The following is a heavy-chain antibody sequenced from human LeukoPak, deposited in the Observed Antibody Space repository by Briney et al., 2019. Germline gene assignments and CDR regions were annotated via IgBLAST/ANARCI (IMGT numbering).Heavy chain of an antibody. CDR3: ARAHSSGWYLDY. CDR2: IYSGGGT. V-gene: IGHV3-66*01. J-gene: IGHJ4*02. D-gene: IGHD6-19*01. CDR1: GFTVSSNY. Sequence: GGSLRLSCAASGFTVSSNYMSWVRQAPGKGLEWVSVIYSGGGTYYADSVKGRFTISRDNSKNTLYLQMNSLRAEDTAVYYCARAHSSGWYLDYWGQGTLVTVSS.